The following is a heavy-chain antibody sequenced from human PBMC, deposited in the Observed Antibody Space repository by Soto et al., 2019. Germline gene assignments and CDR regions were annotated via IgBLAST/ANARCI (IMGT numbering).Heavy chain of an antibody. CDR3: ARSQFSSTSLEIYYYYYYGMDV. V-gene: IGHV1-69*13. CDR1: GDTFSSYA. CDR2: IIPIFGTA. Sequence: PVKVSCKASGDTFSSYAISWLRKDHGQGLEWMGGIIPIFGTANYAQKFQGRVTITADESTSTAYMELSSLRSEDTAVYYCARSQFSSTSLEIYYYYYYGMDVWGKGTTVTVSS. J-gene: IGHJ6*04. D-gene: IGHD2-2*01.